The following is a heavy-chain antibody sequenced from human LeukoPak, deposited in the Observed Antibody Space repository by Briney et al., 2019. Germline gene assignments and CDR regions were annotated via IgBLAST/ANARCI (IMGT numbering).Heavy chain of an antibody. D-gene: IGHD6-13*01. CDR1: GFTFDDYV. CDR3: VKATAGPRGYYFDY. V-gene: IGHV3-9*01. J-gene: IGHJ4*02. CDR2: ISWNSRSI. Sequence: PGRSLRLSCAASGFTFDDYVMHWVRQAPGKGLEWVSGISWNSRSIDYADSVEGRFTISRDNAKNSLYLQMNSLTVEDTAMHYCVKATAGPRGYYFDYCGQGTLVTVSS.